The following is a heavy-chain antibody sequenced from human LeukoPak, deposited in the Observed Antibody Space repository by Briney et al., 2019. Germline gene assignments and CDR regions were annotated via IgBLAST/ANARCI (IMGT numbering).Heavy chain of an antibody. V-gene: IGHV1-69*06. CDR1: GGTFSSYA. CDR3: AREFTQGYAFDI. CDR2: IIPIFGTA. Sequence: GASVKVSCKASGGTFSSYAISWVRQAPGQGLEWMGGIIPIFGTANYAQKFQGRVTITADKSTSTAYMELSSLRSEDTAVYYCAREFTQGYAFDIWGQGTMVTVSS. J-gene: IGHJ3*02. D-gene: IGHD3-16*01.